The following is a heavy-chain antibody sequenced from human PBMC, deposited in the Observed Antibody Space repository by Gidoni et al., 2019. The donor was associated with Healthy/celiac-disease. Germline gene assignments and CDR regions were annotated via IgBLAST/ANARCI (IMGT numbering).Heavy chain of an antibody. V-gene: IGHV3-23*01. CDR2: ISGSGGST. CDR1: GFTFSSYA. J-gene: IGHJ4*02. Sequence: AASGFTFSSYAMSWVRQAPGKGLAWVSAISGSGGSTYYADSVKGRFTISRDNSKNTLYLQMNSRRAEDTAVYYCANSYDYYDSSYSFDYWGQGTLVTVSS. CDR3: ANSYDYYDSSYSFDY. D-gene: IGHD3-22*01.